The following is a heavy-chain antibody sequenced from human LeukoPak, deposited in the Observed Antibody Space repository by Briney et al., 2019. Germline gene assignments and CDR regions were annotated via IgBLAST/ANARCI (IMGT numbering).Heavy chain of an antibody. D-gene: IGHD3-10*01. CDR2: IHYTGST. J-gene: IGHJ5*02. Sequence: SETLSLTCTVSGGSISNYYWNWIRQPPGKGLECIGYIHYTGSTNYNPSLKSRVTISVDTSKNQFSLKLSSVTAADTAIYYCARGGYYGSGNDFRFDPWGQGTLVTVSS. CDR1: GGSISNYY. CDR3: ARGGYYGSGNDFRFDP. V-gene: IGHV4-59*01.